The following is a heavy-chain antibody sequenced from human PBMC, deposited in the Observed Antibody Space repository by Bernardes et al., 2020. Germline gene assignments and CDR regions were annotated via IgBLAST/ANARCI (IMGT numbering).Heavy chain of an antibody. V-gene: IGHV4-34*01. Sequence: ETLSLTCAVYGGSFSGYYWSWIRQPPGKGLEWIGEINHSGSTNYNPSLKSRVTISVDTSKNQFSLKLSSVTAADTAVYYCARGDTAMVSNFYYYYGMDVWGQGTTVTVSS. CDR2: INHSGST. CDR3: ARGDTAMVSNFYYYYGMDV. J-gene: IGHJ6*02. D-gene: IGHD5-18*01. CDR1: GGSFSGYY.